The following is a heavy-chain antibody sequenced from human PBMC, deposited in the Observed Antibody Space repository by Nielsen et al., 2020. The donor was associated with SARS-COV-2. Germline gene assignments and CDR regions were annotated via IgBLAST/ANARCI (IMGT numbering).Heavy chain of an antibody. CDR3: AKDIEFQPLTGDMGGMDV. CDR2: ISSSSSYI. D-gene: IGHD3-9*01. V-gene: IGHV3-21*01. CDR1: GFTFSSYS. Sequence: GSLKISCAASGFTFSSYSMNWVRQAPGKGLEWVSSISSSSSYIYYADSVKGRFTISRDNAKNSLYLQMNSLRAEDTAVYYCAKDIEFQPLTGDMGGMDVWGQGTTVTVSS. J-gene: IGHJ6*02.